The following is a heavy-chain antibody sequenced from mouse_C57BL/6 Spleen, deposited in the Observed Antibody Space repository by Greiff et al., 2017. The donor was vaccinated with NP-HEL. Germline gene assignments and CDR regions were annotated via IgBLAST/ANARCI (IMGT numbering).Heavy chain of an antibody. CDR3: ASGGYHFDY. D-gene: IGHD1-1*02. CDR2: IDPSDSYT. CDR1: GYTFTSYW. V-gene: IGHV1-59*01. Sequence: VQLQQSGAELVRPGTSVKLSCKASGYTFTSYWMHWVKQRPGQGLEWIGVIDPSDSYTNYNQKFKGKATLTVDPSSSTAYMQLSSLTSEDAAVYYCASGGYHFDYWGQGTTLTVSS. J-gene: IGHJ2*01.